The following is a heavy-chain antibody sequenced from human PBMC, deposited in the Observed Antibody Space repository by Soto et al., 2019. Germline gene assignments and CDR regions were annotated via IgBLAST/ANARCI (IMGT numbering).Heavy chain of an antibody. CDR3: ARGLGYCSSTSCPRTIPGSGSYFGWFDP. Sequence: ASVKVSCKASGYTFTSYGISWVRQAPGQGLEWMGWISAYNGNTNYAQKLQGGVTMTTDTSTSTAYMELRSLRSDDTAVYYCARGLGYCSSTSCPRTIPGSGSYFGWFDPWGQGTLVTVSS. CDR2: ISAYNGNT. V-gene: IGHV1-18*01. CDR1: GYTFTSYG. D-gene: IGHD2-2*01. J-gene: IGHJ5*02.